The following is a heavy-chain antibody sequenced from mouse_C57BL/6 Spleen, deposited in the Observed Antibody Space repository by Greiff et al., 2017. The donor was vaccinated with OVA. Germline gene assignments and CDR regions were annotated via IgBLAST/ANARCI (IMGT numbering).Heavy chain of an antibody. D-gene: IGHD4-1*01. V-gene: IGHV5-4*01. CDR2: ISDGGSYT. J-gene: IGHJ3*01. CDR1: GFTFSSYA. CDR3: ARDGTKGFAY. Sequence: EVQLVESGGGLVKPGGSLKLSCAASGFTFSSYAMSWVRQTPEKRLEWVATISDGGSYTYYPDNVKGRFTISRDNAKNNLYLQMSHLKSEDTAMYYCARDGTKGFAYWGQGTLVTVSA.